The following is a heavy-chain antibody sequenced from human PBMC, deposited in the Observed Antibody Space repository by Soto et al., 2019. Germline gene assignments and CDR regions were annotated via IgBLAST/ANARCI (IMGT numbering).Heavy chain of an antibody. V-gene: IGHV4-30-4*01. Sequence: PSETLSLTCTVSGDSINSGDYYWSWIRQPPGKGLEWIGYIYYSGTTYYNPSLKSRVIISVDTSKNQFSLKLSSVTAADTAVYYCARAYSYGSGRFDYWGQGNLVTVPQ. CDR3: ARAYSYGSGRFDY. CDR2: IYYSGTT. CDR1: GDSINSGDYY. D-gene: IGHD3-10*01. J-gene: IGHJ4*02.